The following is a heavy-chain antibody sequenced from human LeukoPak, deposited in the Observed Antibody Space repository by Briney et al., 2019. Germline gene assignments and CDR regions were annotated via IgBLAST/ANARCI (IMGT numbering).Heavy chain of an antibody. CDR1: GFTFYSYV. D-gene: IGHD3-16*01. CDR3: GKGGKKRGGGDFDY. J-gene: IGHJ4*02. V-gene: IGHV3-23*01. CDR2: ISASGDTT. Sequence: PGGSLRLSRAASGFTFYSYVMIWVRRTPGKGLEWVSAISASGDTTYYADSVKGRFTISRDNSRNTLFLQMNSLRAEDTAVYYCGKGGKKRGGGDFDYWGQGTLVTVSS.